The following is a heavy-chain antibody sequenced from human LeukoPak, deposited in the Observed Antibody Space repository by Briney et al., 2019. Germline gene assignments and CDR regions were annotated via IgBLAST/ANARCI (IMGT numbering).Heavy chain of an antibody. CDR2: IYHTGST. Sequence: SETLSLTCAVSGGSISISNWYSWVRQPPGKGLEWIGEIYHTGSTNYNPSLKSRVTISVDKSKNQVSLKLSSVTAADTAVYYCARHRSSWFPSHIDYWGQGTLVTVSS. V-gene: IGHV4-4*02. J-gene: IGHJ4*02. D-gene: IGHD6-13*01. CDR1: GGSISISNW. CDR3: ARHRSSWFPSHIDY.